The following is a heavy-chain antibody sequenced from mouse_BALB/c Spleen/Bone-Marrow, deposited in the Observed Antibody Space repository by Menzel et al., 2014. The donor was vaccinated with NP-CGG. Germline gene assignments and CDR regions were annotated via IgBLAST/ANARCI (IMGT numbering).Heavy chain of an antibody. CDR2: ISSGGSYT. CDR1: GFTFSNYG. Sequence: EVQLVESGGDLVKPEGSLKLSCAASGFTFSNYGMSWVRQTPDKRLEWVATISSGGSYTYYPDSVKGRFTISRDNAKNTLYLQMSSLKSEDTAMYYCSRRGSTMITTGYAMDYWGQGTSVTVSS. CDR3: SRRGSTMITTGYAMDY. J-gene: IGHJ4*01. V-gene: IGHV5-6*01. D-gene: IGHD2-4*01.